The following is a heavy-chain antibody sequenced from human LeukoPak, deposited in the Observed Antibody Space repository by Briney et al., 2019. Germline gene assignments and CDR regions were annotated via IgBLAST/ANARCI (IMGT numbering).Heavy chain of an antibody. V-gene: IGHV4-59*01. CDR3: ARVSNAFSSNGAFDI. J-gene: IGHJ3*02. Sequence: SETLSLTCTVSGGSISGFYWIWIRQPPGKALEWIGYIYYSGSTNYNPSLKSRAALSVDTSKNQFSLKLSSVTAADTALYYCARVSNAFSSNGAFDIWGQGTMVTVSS. D-gene: IGHD2-2*01. CDR1: GGSISGFY. CDR2: IYYSGST.